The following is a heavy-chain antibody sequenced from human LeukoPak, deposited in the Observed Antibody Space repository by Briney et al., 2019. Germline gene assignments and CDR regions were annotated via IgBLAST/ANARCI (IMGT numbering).Heavy chain of an antibody. D-gene: IGHD3-3*01. J-gene: IGHJ4*02. Sequence: GGSLRPSCAASGFTFSSYWMSWVRQAPGKGLEWVANIKQDGSEKYYVDSVKGRFTISRDNAKNSLYLQMNSLRAEDTAVYYCASGYYDFWSGYSHSYYFDYWGQGTPVTVSS. V-gene: IGHV3-7*01. CDR3: ASGYYDFWSGYSHSYYFDY. CDR1: GFTFSSYW. CDR2: IKQDGSEK.